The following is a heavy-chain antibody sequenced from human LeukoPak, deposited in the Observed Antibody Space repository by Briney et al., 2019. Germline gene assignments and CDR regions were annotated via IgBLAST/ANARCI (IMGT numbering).Heavy chain of an antibody. CDR2: ISSSGTTI. J-gene: IGHJ4*02. CDR3: AIGSSAWYYFDN. V-gene: IGHV3-11*01. Sequence: GGSLRLSCEVSGFSFSGYYMNWLRQAPGKGLDWISDISSSGTTIKYADSVKGRFTTSRDNAKNSLYLQMNSLRAEDSAVYYCAIGSSAWYYFDNWGQGTLVTVSS. CDR1: GFSFSGYY. D-gene: IGHD6-13*01.